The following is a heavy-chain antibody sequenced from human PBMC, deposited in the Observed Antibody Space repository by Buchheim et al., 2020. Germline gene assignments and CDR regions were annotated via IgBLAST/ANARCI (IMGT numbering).Heavy chain of an antibody. CDR2: ITNSGSDT. CDR3: AKDAIVTGMATIYFDY. Sequence: EVQLLESGGGLVQPGGSLRLSCAGSGFTFSNYAMSWVRQAPGKGLEWVSSITNSGSDTYYADSVKGRFTISRDNSKNTLYLQITSLRDEDTAVYYCAKDAIVTGMATIYFDYWGQGTL. D-gene: IGHD5-24*01. CDR1: GFTFSNYA. J-gene: IGHJ4*02. V-gene: IGHV3-23*01.